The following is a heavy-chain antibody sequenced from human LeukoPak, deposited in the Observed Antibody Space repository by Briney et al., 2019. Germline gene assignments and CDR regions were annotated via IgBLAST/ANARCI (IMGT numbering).Heavy chain of an antibody. CDR1: GFTFSSYS. Sequence: PGGSLRLSCAASGFTFSSYSMNWVRQAPGKGLEWVSGINWNGGSTGYADSVKGRFTISRDNAKNSLYLQMNSLRAEDTALYYCARDRLGYCSGGSCSVFDYWGQGTLVTVSS. D-gene: IGHD2-15*01. V-gene: IGHV3-20*04. CDR2: INWNGGST. CDR3: ARDRLGYCSGGSCSVFDY. J-gene: IGHJ4*02.